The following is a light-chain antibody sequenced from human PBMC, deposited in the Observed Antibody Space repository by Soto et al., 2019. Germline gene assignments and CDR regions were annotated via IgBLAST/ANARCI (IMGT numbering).Light chain of an antibody. CDR2: GAS. V-gene: IGKV3-20*01. CDR3: QQYGGSPRT. Sequence: EIVLTQSPGTLSLSPGERATLSCRASESVSSSYLAWYQQKPGQAPRLLIYGASTRATGIPDRFSGSGSGTDFTLTISRLEPEDSAVFYCQQYGGSPRTFGQGTKFEI. CDR1: ESVSSSY. J-gene: IGKJ1*01.